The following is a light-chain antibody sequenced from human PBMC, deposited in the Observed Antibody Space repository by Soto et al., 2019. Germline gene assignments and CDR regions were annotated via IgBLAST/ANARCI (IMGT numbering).Light chain of an antibody. J-gene: IGKJ1*01. CDR3: LQYATLSGT. V-gene: IGKV3-20*01. CDR1: QSVSRNS. Sequence: VLTQWPGTLFLSAGERATLSCRASQSVSRNSLAWYTQKPGQAPRVLIYGASRRAIGIPERFSCSGAGPDFTLTIDRLEPEDAGLDCSLQYATLSGTFGQETQVDIK. CDR2: GAS.